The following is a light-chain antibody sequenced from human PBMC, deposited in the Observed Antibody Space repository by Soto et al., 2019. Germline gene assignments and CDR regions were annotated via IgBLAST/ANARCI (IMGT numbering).Light chain of an antibody. CDR3: QVWDSSSEHVV. CDR1: NIGSKS. CDR2: YDS. Sequence: SYELTQPPSGSVAPGKTARITCGGNNIGSKSVHWYQQKPGQAPVLVTYYDSDRPSAIPERFSGSNSGNTATLTISRVEAGDEADYYCQVWDSSSEHVVFGRGPTLTVL. J-gene: IGLJ2*01. V-gene: IGLV3-21*04.